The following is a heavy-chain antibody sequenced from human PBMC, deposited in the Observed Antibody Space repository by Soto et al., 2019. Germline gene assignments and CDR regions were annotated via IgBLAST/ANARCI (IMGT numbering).Heavy chain of an antibody. Sequence: PGGSLRLSCAASGFTFSDYYMSWIRQAPGKGLEWVSYISSSGSTIYYADSVKGRFTISRDNAKNSLYLQMNSLRAEDTAVYYCASELISSIAARPDYRIDYWGQGTLVTVSS. CDR1: GFTFSDYY. J-gene: IGHJ4*02. D-gene: IGHD6-6*01. CDR2: ISSSGSTI. V-gene: IGHV3-11*01. CDR3: ASELISSIAARPDYRIDY.